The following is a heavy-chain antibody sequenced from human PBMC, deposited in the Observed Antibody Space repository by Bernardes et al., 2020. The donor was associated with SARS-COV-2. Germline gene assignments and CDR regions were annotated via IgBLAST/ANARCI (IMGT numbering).Heavy chain of an antibody. CDR3: ASRRRDCSGGSCYPPDY. CDR1: GFTFSSYW. V-gene: IGHV3-74*01. CDR2: INTDGSYT. J-gene: IGHJ4*02. Sequence: GWSLRLSCAASGFTFSSYWLHWVRQAPGKGLVWVSRINTDGSYTSYADSVKGRFTISRDNAKNALYLQMNSLRAEDTAVYYCASRRRDCSGGSCYPPDYWGQGTLVTVSS. D-gene: IGHD2-15*01.